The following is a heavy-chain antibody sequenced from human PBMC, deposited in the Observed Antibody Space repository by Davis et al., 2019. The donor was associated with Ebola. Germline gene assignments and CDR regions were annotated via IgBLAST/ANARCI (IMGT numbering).Heavy chain of an antibody. CDR1: GFSLSTSGVA. V-gene: IGHV2-5*02. D-gene: IGHD3-22*01. J-gene: IGHJ3*02. CDR3: THRRDSSGMDLI. CDR2: IYWDDDK. Sequence: SGPTLVKPTQTLTLTCTFSGFSLSTSGVAVGWVRQPPGKALEWLALIYWDDDKRYSPSQKSRLTITKDTSKNQVVLTMTNMDPVDTATYYCTHRRDSSGMDLIWGQGTMVTVSS.